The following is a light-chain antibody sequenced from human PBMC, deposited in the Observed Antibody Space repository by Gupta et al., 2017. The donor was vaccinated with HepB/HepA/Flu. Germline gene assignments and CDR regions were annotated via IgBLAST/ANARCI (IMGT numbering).Light chain of an antibody. V-gene: IGKV3-20*01. CDR2: DAS. CDR3: QQYYISPIT. CDR1: QSIRSNL. J-gene: IGKJ5*01. Sequence: EIVLTQSPGTRSLSPGERATLSCRASQSIRSNLLVWYQQKLGQAPRLLIYDASKRATGIPDRFSGSGSGTDFTLTISRLEPEDFAVYYCQQYYISPITFGQGTRLEIK.